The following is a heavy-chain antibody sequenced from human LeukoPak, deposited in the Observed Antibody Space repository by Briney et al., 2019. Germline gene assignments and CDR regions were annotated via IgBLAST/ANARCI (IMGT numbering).Heavy chain of an antibody. Sequence: QTGGSLRLSCAASGFTFSSYAMSWVRQAPGKGLEWVSAISGSGGSTYYADSVKGRFTISRDNSKNTLYLQMNSLRAEDTAVYYCASSMITFGGVIAYPSPFDYWGQGTLVTVSS. V-gene: IGHV3-23*01. D-gene: IGHD3-16*02. CDR3: ASSMITFGGVIAYPSPFDY. CDR1: GFTFSSYA. J-gene: IGHJ4*02. CDR2: ISGSGGST.